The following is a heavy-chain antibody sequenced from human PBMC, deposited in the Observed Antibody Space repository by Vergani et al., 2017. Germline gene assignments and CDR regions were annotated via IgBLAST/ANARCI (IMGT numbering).Heavy chain of an antibody. CDR1: GGTFSGYY. CDR2: INPNSGNT. D-gene: IGHD6-19*01. V-gene: IGHV1-2*02. Sequence: QVQLVQSGAEVKKPGSSVKVSCKASGGTFSGYYMHWVRQAPGQGLEWMGWINPNSGNTNYAQKLQGRVTMTTDTSTSTAYMELRSLRSDDTAVYYCARDQWLPIDYFDYWGQGTLVTVSS. CDR3: ARDQWLPIDYFDY. J-gene: IGHJ4*02.